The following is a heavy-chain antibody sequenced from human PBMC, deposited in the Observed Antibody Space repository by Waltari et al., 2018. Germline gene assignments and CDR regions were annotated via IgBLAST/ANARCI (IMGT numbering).Heavy chain of an antibody. V-gene: IGHV1-69-2*01. J-gene: IGHJ3*01. Sequence: EVQLLQSGAEVKKPGTPVKISCKVSGDTFTDNYINWIQQAPGKGLQWMGLRDPEDSQAVYAEKFQGRVTMTADTSIHTAYMELTSLTSEDTAFYYCAAALGGGISASRPFHFWGQGTMITVSS. CDR3: AAALGGGISASRPFHF. D-gene: IGHD3-10*01. CDR2: RDPEDSQA. CDR1: GDTFTDNY.